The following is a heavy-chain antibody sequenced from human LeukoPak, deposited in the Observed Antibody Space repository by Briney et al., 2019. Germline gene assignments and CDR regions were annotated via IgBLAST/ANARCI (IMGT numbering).Heavy chain of an antibody. D-gene: IGHD2/OR15-2a*01. CDR2: ISADNGDT. CDR3: ARLNSTYEGPDY. Sequence: ASVKVSCKPSGYTFTSYGITWVRQAPGQGLEWMGWISADNGDTYYAQKFQGRVTMTTDTSTSTAYMELRSLRSDDTAVYYCARLNSTYEGPDYWGHGTLVTVTS. V-gene: IGHV1-18*01. J-gene: IGHJ4*01. CDR1: GYTFTSYG.